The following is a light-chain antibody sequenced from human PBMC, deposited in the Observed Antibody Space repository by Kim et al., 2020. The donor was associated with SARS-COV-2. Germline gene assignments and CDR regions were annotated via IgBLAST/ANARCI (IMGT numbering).Light chain of an antibody. Sequence: QAGLTQPPSVYKGLRQTATLTCTGNSNNVGDQGAAWLQQHQGHPPKLLSYRNNNRPSGISERLSASRSGNTASLTITGLQPEDEADYYCSAWDSSLSTWVLGGGTQLTVL. CDR3: SAWDSSLSTWV. CDR1: SNNVGDQG. V-gene: IGLV10-54*01. CDR2: RNN. J-gene: IGLJ3*02.